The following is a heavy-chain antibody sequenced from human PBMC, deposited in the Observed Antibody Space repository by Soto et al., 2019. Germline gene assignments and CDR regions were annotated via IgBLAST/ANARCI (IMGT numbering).Heavy chain of an antibody. CDR1: GFTFSSYG. Sequence: PRLSCAASGFTFSSYGMHWVRQAPGKGLEWVAVISYDGSNKYYADSVKGRFTISRDNSKNTLYLQMNSLRAEDTAVYYCAKGRSTVTLGMDVWGQGTTVTVS. CDR2: ISYDGSNK. CDR3: AKGRSTVTLGMDV. D-gene: IGHD4-4*01. J-gene: IGHJ6*02. V-gene: IGHV3-30*18.